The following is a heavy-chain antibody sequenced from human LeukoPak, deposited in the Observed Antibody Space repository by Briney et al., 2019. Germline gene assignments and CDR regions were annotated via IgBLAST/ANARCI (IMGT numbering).Heavy chain of an antibody. CDR1: GGSISSYY. CDR2: IYYSGST. Sequence: SETLSLTCTVSGGSISSYYWSWIRQPPGKGLEWIGYIYYSGSTNYNPSLKSRVTISVDTSKNQFSLKLSSVTAADTAVYYSARVGLRGVIILWFDPWGQGTLVTVSS. J-gene: IGHJ5*02. V-gene: IGHV4-59*01. CDR3: ARVGLRGVIILWFDP. D-gene: IGHD3-10*01.